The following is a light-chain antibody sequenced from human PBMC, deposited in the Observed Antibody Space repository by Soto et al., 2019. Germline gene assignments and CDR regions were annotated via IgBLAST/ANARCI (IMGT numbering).Light chain of an antibody. CDR2: AND. V-gene: IGLV1-51*01. Sequence: QSVLAQPPSVSAAPGQRVTISCSESNINVGGNDVSWYQHLPGAAPKLLVYANDRRPSDRPGRFAGSKSGTSDKLVITALQTGDEAVYYCGTWHNSLFSFVFGPGTKVTGL. CDR1: NINVGGND. J-gene: IGLJ1*01. CDR3: GTWHNSLFSFV.